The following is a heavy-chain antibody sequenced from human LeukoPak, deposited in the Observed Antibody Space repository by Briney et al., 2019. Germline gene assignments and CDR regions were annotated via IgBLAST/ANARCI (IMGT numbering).Heavy chain of an antibody. V-gene: IGHV4-59*01. Sequence: PSETLSLTCTVSGGSISDFYWSWIRQSPGKGLEWLGYIHSSGSTHYNPSLKSRVTISLDTSKKQFSLKLSSVTAADTALYYCVRDVYDSSGYYLLGDNWGQGTLATVSS. CDR2: IHSSGST. D-gene: IGHD3-22*01. CDR3: VRDVYDSSGYYLLGDN. J-gene: IGHJ4*02. CDR1: GGSISDFY.